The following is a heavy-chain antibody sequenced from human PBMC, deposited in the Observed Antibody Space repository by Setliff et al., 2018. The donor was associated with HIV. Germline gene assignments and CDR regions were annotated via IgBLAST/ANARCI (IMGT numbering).Heavy chain of an antibody. Sequence: TLSLTCSVSGGPISSSSYHWGWIRQPPGKGLEWIGSIYYSGSTYYNPSLKSRVTISVETSKNQFSLKLSSVTAADTAVYYCAGVQGGSYSYYYYYYMDVWGKGTTVTVSS. J-gene: IGHJ6*03. D-gene: IGHD1-26*01. V-gene: IGHV4-39*07. CDR1: GGPISSSSYH. CDR3: AGVQGGSYSYYYYYYMDV. CDR2: IYYSGST.